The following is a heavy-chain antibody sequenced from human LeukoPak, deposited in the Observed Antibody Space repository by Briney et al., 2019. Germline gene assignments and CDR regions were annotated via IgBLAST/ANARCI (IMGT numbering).Heavy chain of an antibody. J-gene: IGHJ5*02. CDR1: AYSISDGWV. CDR3: SRLSHVAGAPKVSWFDP. Sequence: SETLSLTCTVSAYSISDGWVWGMIRQPPGKGLEWIGSIYRSGTTYYNPSLKSRVTMSVDTSNNQFSLKLTSVTAAVTAMYYCSRLSHVAGAPKVSWFDPWGQGTLVTVSS. V-gene: IGHV4-38-2*02. CDR2: IYRSGTT. D-gene: IGHD1-26*01.